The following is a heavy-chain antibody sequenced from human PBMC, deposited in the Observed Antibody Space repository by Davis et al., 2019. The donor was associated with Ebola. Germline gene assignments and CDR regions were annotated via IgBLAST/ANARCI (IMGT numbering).Heavy chain of an antibody. V-gene: IGHV1-2*06. Sequence: ASVKVSCKASGYTFTAYNLHWVRQVPGHGLEWMGRVVTNSGGTNYAQKFQGRVTMTRDTSISTAYMELSSLTSDDTAVYLCARGHNFGHDYWGQGTLVTVSS. CDR2: VVTNSGGT. CDR1: GYTFTAYN. J-gene: IGHJ4*02. D-gene: IGHD5-12*01. CDR3: ARGHNFGHDY.